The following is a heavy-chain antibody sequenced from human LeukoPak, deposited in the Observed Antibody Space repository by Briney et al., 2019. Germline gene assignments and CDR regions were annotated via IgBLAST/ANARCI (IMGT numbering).Heavy chain of an antibody. CDR1: GFTFSTYS. J-gene: IGHJ4*02. CDR2: ICSSSSYI. D-gene: IGHD2-15*01. Sequence: PGGSLRLSCAASGFTFSTYSMNWVRQAPGKRLEWVSSICSSSSYIYYADSVKGRFTTSRDNAKNSLYLQMNSLRAEDTAVYYCARGYCSGGSCYFNYFDYWGQGTLVTVSS. V-gene: IGHV3-21*01. CDR3: ARGYCSGGSCYFNYFDY.